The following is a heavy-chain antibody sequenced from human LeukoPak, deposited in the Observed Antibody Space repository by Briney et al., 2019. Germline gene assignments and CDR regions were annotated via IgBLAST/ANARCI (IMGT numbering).Heavy chain of an antibody. D-gene: IGHD3-22*01. CDR2: INPSGGST. Sequence: GASVTVSCKASGYTFTSYYMHWVRQAPGQGLEWMGIINPSGGSTSYAQKFQGRVTMTRDMSTSTVYMKLSSLRSEDTAVYYCARGKRVVEDDSSGFYVWDYWGQGTLVTVSS. CDR1: GYTFTSYY. V-gene: IGHV1-46*01. J-gene: IGHJ4*02. CDR3: ARGKRVVEDDSSGFYVWDY.